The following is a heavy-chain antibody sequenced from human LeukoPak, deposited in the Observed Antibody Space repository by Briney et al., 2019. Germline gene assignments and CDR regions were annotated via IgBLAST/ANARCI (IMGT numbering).Heavy chain of an antibody. J-gene: IGHJ3*02. CDR3: ARGDRITMIVEGAFDI. D-gene: IGHD3-22*01. CDR2: INHSGST. V-gene: IGHV4-39*07. Sequence: SETLSLTCTVSGDSISTISHYWGWIRQPPGKGLEWIGEINHSGSTNYNPSLKSRVTISVDTSKNQFSLKLSSVTAADTAVYYCARGDRITMIVEGAFDIWGQGTMVTVSS. CDR1: GDSISTISHY.